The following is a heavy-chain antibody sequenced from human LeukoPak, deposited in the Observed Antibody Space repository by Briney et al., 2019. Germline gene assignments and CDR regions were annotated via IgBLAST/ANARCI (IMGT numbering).Heavy chain of an antibody. CDR3: ARAFSYDSSGYNDY. J-gene: IGHJ4*02. CDR2: IYYSGST. Sequence: SETLSLTCTVSGGSISSSSYYWGRIRQPPGKGLEWIGSIYYSGSTYYNPSLKSRVTISVDTSKNQFSLKLSSVTAADTAVYYCARAFSYDSSGYNDYWGQGTLVTVSS. D-gene: IGHD3-22*01. CDR1: GGSISSSSYY. V-gene: IGHV4-39*07.